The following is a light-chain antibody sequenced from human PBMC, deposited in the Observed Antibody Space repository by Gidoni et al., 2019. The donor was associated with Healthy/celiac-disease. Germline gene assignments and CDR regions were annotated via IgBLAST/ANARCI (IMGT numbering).Light chain of an antibody. CDR3: MQALQTPRS. Sequence: DIVMTQSPLSLPVPPGEPASISCRSSQSLLHSNGYNYLDWYLQKPGQSPQLLIYLGSDRASGGPDRFSGSGSGTDFTLKISRVEAEDVGVYYCMQALQTPRSFGQGTKLEIK. J-gene: IGKJ2*04. V-gene: IGKV2-28*01. CDR2: LGS. CDR1: QSLLHSNGYNY.